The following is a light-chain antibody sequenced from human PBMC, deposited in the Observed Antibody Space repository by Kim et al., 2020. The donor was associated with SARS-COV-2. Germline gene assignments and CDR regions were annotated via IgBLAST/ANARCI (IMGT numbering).Light chain of an antibody. V-gene: IGKV3-20*01. CDR2: SAS. Sequence: ENVLTQSPGTLSLSPGERATLSCRASQSVSSNFLAWYQHKAGQAPRLLIYSASSRASGIPDRFSGSGSGTDFTLTISTLEPEDFAVYYCHQYGTSPETFGQGTKVDIK. CDR1: QSVSSNF. J-gene: IGKJ1*01. CDR3: HQYGTSPET.